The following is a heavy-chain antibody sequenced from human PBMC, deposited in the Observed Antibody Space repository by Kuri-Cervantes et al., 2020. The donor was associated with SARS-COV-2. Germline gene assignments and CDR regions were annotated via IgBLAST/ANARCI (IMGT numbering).Heavy chain of an antibody. CDR2: ISYDGSNK. CDR1: GFTFSPYG. J-gene: IGHJ6*02. V-gene: IGHV3-30*18. CDR3: AKDVGYFGGMDV. D-gene: IGHD3-9*01. Sequence: GESLKISCAASGFTFSPYGMQWVRQAPGKGLEWVAVISYDGSNKYYADSVKGRFTISRDNSKNTLYLQMNSLRAEDTAVYYCAKDVGYFGGMDVWGQGTTVTVSS.